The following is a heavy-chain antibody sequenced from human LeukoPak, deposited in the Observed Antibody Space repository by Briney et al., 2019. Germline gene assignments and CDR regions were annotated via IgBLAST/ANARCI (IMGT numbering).Heavy chain of an antibody. Sequence: GGSLRLSCAASGFTFSSYWMHWVRQAPGKGLVWVSRINSDGSSARYADSVKGRFTISRDNAKNTLYLQMNSLRAEDTAVYYCARPGYSSSWYAWYFDLWGRGTLVTVSS. CDR1: GFTFSSYW. CDR2: INSDGSSA. CDR3: ARPGYSSSWYAWYFDL. J-gene: IGHJ2*01. D-gene: IGHD6-13*01. V-gene: IGHV3-74*01.